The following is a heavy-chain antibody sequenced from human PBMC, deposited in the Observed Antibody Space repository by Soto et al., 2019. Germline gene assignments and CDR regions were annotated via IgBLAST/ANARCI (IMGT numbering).Heavy chain of an antibody. V-gene: IGHV4-59*01. Sequence: QVQLQESGPGLVKPSETLSLTCTVSGGSISSYYWSWIRQPPGKGLEWIGYIYYSGSTNYNPSLKSRVAISVDTSKNQFSLKLSSVTAADTAVYYCARDAHVAYCGGDCYFHYFDYWGQGTLVTVSS. D-gene: IGHD2-21*01. CDR3: ARDAHVAYCGGDCYFHYFDY. J-gene: IGHJ4*02. CDR1: GGSISSYY. CDR2: IYYSGST.